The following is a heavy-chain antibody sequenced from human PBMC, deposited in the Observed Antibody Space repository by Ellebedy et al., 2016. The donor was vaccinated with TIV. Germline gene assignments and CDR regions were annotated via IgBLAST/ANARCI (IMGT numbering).Heavy chain of an antibody. CDR3: ARSWYGLDAFDI. V-gene: IGHV3-7*01. CDR1: GFTFSSYW. D-gene: IGHD4-17*01. CDR2: IKQDGSEK. Sequence: GESLKISCAASGFTFSSYWMSWVRQAPGKGLEWVANIKQDGSEKYYVDSVKGRFTISRDNAKNSLYLQMNSLRAEDTAVYYCARSWYGLDAFDIWGQGTMVTVSS. J-gene: IGHJ3*02.